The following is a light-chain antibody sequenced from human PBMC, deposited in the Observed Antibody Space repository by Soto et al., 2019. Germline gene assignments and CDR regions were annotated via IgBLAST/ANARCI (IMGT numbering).Light chain of an antibody. CDR2: DVS. J-gene: IGLJ1*01. Sequence: QSALTQPASVSGSPGQSITISCTGTSRDVGGYNYVSWYQQHPGKAPKLMIYDVSNRPSGVSNRFSGSKSGNTASLTISGLQAEDEAYYYCSSYTSSTYNYVFGTGTKLTVL. CDR3: SSYTSSTYNYV. V-gene: IGLV2-14*01. CDR1: SRDVGGYNY.